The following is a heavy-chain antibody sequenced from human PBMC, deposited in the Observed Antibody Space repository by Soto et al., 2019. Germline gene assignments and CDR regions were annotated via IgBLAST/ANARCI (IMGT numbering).Heavy chain of an antibody. CDR3: ARAVHTMIQGVRFRVDQ. CDR1: GYTFTAYY. CDR2: INPSGGGT. J-gene: IGHJ4*02. Sequence: ASVKVSCKASGYTFTAYYIHWVRQAPGAGLEWMGWINPSGGGTKYAQKFQGRVTMTRDTSIKTAYMELTRLTSDDTAVYYCARAVHTMIQGVRFRVDQWGQGTLVTVSS. V-gene: IGHV1-2*02. D-gene: IGHD3-10*01.